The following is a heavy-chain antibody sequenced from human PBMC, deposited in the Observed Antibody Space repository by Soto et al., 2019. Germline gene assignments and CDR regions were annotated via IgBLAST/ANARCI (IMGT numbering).Heavy chain of an antibody. J-gene: IGHJ5*02. CDR2: IYYSGRT. V-gene: IGHV4-31*03. CDR1: FASISRCGYY. CDR3: ARESKYDTSGYPPWFAP. D-gene: IGHD3-22*01. Sequence: QVQLQESGPGLVKPSQTLSLTCTVSFASISRCGYYWSWIRQHPGEGLQWIGYIYYSGRTSYNPSLKSRVTISVDTSKNQFSLKLSSVTDADTAVYYCARESKYDTSGYPPWFAPWGQGTLVTVSS.